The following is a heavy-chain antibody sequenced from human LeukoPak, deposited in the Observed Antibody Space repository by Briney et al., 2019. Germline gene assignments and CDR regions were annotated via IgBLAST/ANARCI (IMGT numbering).Heavy chain of an antibody. D-gene: IGHD2-15*01. CDR1: GYSINNYW. J-gene: IGHJ5*02. Sequence: GESLKISCKGSGYSINNYWIARVRQMPGKGLEWMGIIYPADSDIRYSPSFQGQVTISADKSISTAYLQWNSLKASDTAMYYCARQEYCSGASCYTWFDPWGQGTLVTVSP. CDR3: ARQEYCSGASCYTWFDP. CDR2: IYPADSDI. V-gene: IGHV5-51*01.